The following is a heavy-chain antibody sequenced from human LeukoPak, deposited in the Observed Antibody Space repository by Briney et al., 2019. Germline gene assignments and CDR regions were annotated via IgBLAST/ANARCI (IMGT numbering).Heavy chain of an antibody. Sequence: ASVKVSCKASGHTFTGYYMHWVRQAPGQGLEWMGWINPNNGGTSYAQKFQGRVTMTRDTSITTAYMELPSLTSDDTAVYYCARGYSSPVPNFDYWGQGTLVTVSS. J-gene: IGHJ4*02. CDR2: INPNNGGT. CDR1: GHTFTGYY. CDR3: ARGYSSPVPNFDY. V-gene: IGHV1-2*02. D-gene: IGHD6-13*01.